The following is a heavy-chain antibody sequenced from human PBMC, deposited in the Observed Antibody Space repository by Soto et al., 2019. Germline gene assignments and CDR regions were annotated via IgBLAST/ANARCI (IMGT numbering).Heavy chain of an antibody. CDR2: IKMDASEK. D-gene: IGHD1-1*01. V-gene: IGHV3-7*01. J-gene: IGHJ4*02. CDR3: AKDELNWNSSPHY. Sequence: GSLRVSSAASGFTLGSYWMSSVRQAPGKGLEWLATIKMDASEKKYVDSVKGRFTMSRDNAKNSLYLQMNSLRAEDTAVYYWAKDELNWNSSPHYWGQGTLVTVSS. CDR1: GFTLGSYW.